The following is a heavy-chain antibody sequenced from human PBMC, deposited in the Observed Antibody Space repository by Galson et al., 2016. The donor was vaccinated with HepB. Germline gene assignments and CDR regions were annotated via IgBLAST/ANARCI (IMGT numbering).Heavy chain of an antibody. V-gene: IGHV3-49*04. CDR1: GFTFGDYA. CDR3: GTTIYYYYGMDV. CDR2: IRSKAYGGTI. D-gene: IGHD1-1*01. Sequence: SLRLSCAASGFTFGDYALSWVRQAPGKGLEWVGFIRSKAYGGTIDYAASVKGRFTISKDDSKNIAYLQMNSLKTEDTAVYYCGTTIYYYYGMDVWGRGTTVTVSS. J-gene: IGHJ6*02.